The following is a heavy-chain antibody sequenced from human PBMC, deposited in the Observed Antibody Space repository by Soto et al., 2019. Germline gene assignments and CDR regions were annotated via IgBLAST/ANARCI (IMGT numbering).Heavy chain of an antibody. Sequence: VQLVESGGGLVQPGGSLRLSCAASGFTFSSYAMHWVRQAPGKGLEWVAVISYDGSNKYYADSVKGRFTISRDNSKNTLYLQMNSLRAEDTAVYYCARDRGNSLDYWGQGTLVTVSS. CDR2: ISYDGSNK. V-gene: IGHV3-30-3*01. CDR1: GFTFSSYA. J-gene: IGHJ4*02. D-gene: IGHD1-7*01. CDR3: ARDRGNSLDY.